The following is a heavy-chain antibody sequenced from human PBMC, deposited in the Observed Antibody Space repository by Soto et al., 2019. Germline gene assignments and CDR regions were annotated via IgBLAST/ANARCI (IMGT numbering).Heavy chain of an antibody. V-gene: IGHV1-18*01. CDR2: ISAYNGNT. D-gene: IGHD2-2*01. Sequence: ASVKVSCKASGYTFTSYGTSWVRQAPGQGLEWMGWISAYNGNTNYAQKLQGRVTMTTDTSTSTAYMELRSLRSDDTAVYYCARDQDIVVVPAARYYYMDVWGKGTTVTVSS. CDR3: ARDQDIVVVPAARYYYMDV. CDR1: GYTFTSYG. J-gene: IGHJ6*03.